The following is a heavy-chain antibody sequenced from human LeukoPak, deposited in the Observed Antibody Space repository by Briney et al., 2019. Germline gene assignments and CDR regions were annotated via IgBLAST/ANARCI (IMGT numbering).Heavy chain of an antibody. D-gene: IGHD2-15*01. CDR3: ARLSCSGGSCYPRARYYGMDV. V-gene: IGHV4-59*01. CDR1: GGSISSYY. J-gene: IGHJ6*02. CDR2: IYYSGST. Sequence: SETLSLTCTVSGGSISSYYWSWIRQPPGKGLEGIGYIYYSGSTNYNPSLKSRVTISVDTSQNQFSLKLSSVTAADTAVYYCARLSCSGGSCYPRARYYGMDVWGQGTTVTVSS.